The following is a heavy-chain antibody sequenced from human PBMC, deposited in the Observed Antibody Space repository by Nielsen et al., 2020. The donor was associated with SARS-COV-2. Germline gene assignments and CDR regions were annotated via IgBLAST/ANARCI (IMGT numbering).Heavy chain of an antibody. V-gene: IGHV1-2*06. CDR1: GYTFTGYY. J-gene: IGHJ1*01. CDR3: ARDEDLGGSGHLQH. D-gene: IGHD1-26*01. Sequence: VSVKVSCKASGYTFTGYYMHWVRQAPGQGLEWMGRINPNSGGTNYAQKFQGRVTMTRDTSISTAYMELSRLRSDDTAVYYCARDEDLGGSGHLQHWGQGTLVTVSS. CDR2: INPNSGGT.